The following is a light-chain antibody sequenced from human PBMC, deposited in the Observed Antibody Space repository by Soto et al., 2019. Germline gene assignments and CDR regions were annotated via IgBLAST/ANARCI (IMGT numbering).Light chain of an antibody. J-gene: IGKJ3*01. CDR2: DAS. Sequence: EIVMKQSPATLSVSPGERATLSCRASQSVSSNLAWYQQKPGQAPRLLIYDASTRATGIPARFSGSGSGTEFALTISSLQSEDFAVYYCQQYNNWPPGTFGPGTKVDIK. V-gene: IGKV3-15*01. CDR3: QQYNNWPPGT. CDR1: QSVSSN.